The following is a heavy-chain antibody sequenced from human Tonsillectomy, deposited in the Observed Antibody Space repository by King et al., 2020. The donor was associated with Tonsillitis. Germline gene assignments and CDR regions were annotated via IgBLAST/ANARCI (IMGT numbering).Heavy chain of an antibody. CDR1: GGTFSSYA. V-gene: IGHV1-69*09. CDR2: IIPILGIA. J-gene: IGHJ6*02. CDR3: ARDYYDSSHGGMDV. D-gene: IGHD3-22*01. Sequence: VQLVQSGAEVKKPGSSVKVSCKASGGTFSSYAISWVRQAPGQGLEWMGRIIPILGIANYAQKFQGRVTIIADKSTSTAYMELSSLRSEDTAVYYCARDYYDSSHGGMDVWGQGTTVTVSS.